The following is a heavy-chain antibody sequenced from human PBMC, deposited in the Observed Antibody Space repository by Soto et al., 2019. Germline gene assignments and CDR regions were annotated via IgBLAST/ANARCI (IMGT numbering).Heavy chain of an antibody. CDR3: ARVSRYCTNGVCYGYYYGMDV. J-gene: IGHJ6*02. Sequence: VRLSCAASGFTFSSYDMHWVRQATGKGLEWVSAIGTAGDPYYPGSVKGRFTISRENAKNSLYLQMNSLRAGDTAVYYCARVSRYCTNGVCYGYYYGMDVWGQGTTVTVSS. V-gene: IGHV3-13*05. D-gene: IGHD2-8*01. CDR2: IGTAGDP. CDR1: GFTFSSYD.